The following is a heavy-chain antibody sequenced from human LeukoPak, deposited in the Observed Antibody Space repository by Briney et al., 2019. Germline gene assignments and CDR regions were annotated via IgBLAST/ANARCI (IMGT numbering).Heavy chain of an antibody. CDR3: ATARRYFDL. J-gene: IGHJ2*01. V-gene: IGHV4-59*01. CDR1: GGSISSYY. CDR2: IYYSGST. Sequence: SVTLSLTCTVSGGSISSYYWSWIRQPPGKGLEWIGYIYYSGSTNYNPSLKSRVTISVDTSKNQFSLKLSSVTAADTAVYYCATARRYFDLWGRGTLVTVSS.